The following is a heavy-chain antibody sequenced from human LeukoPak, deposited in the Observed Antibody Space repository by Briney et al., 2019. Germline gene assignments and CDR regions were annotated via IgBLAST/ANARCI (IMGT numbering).Heavy chain of an antibody. CDR3: ARDADPTTMIELKLNWFDP. CDR2: INPNSGGT. CDR1: GYTFTGYY. J-gene: IGHJ5*02. Sequence: EASVKVSCKTSGYTFTGYYMHWVRQAPGQGLEWMGWINPNSGGTKYVQKLQGRVTMTTDTSTSTAYMELRSLRSDDTAVYYCARDADPTTMIELKLNWFDPWGQGTLVTVSS. V-gene: IGHV1-2*02. D-gene: IGHD3-22*01.